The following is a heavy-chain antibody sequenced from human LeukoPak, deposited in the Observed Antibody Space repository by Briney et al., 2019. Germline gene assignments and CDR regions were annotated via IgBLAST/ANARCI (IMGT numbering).Heavy chain of an antibody. CDR1: GGSFSNYY. Sequence: SETLSLTCAVYGGSFSNYYWSWIRQSPGKGLEWIGEINHSGSTYYNPSLKSRVTMSVDTSKNQFSLNLSSVTAADTAVYYCAREAATEPHYYYYMDVWGKGTTVTVSS. CDR2: INHSGST. V-gene: IGHV4-34*01. CDR3: AREAATEPHYYYYMDV. J-gene: IGHJ6*03. D-gene: IGHD1-14*01.